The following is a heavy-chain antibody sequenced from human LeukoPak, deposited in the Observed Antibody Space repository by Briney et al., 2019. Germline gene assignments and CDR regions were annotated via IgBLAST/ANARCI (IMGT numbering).Heavy chain of an antibody. V-gene: IGHV1-46*01. D-gene: IGHD2-15*01. J-gene: IGHJ5*02. CDR3: ASDCSGGSCYRGFDP. Sequence: ASVKVSCKASGYTFTSYGISWVRQAPGQGLEWMGIINPSGGSTSYAQKFQGRVTMTRDTSTSTVYMELSSLRSEDTAVYYCASDCSGGSCYRGFDPWGQGTLVTVSS. CDR2: INPSGGST. CDR1: GYTFTSYG.